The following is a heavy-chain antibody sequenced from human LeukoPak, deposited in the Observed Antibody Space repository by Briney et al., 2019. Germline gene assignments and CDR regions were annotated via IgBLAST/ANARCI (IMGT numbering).Heavy chain of an antibody. D-gene: IGHD1-1*01. CDR2: ITNSGETT. CDR3: ARRSGSAWGHFDF. J-gene: IGHJ4*02. Sequence: GGSLRLSCAASALTFSSYAMGWVRQAPGKGLEWVSAITNSGETTYYADSVKGRFTISRDNSKNTLYLQMNSLRAEDTAIYYSARRSGSAWGHFDFWGQGTLVTVSS. CDR1: ALTFSSYA. V-gene: IGHV3-23*01.